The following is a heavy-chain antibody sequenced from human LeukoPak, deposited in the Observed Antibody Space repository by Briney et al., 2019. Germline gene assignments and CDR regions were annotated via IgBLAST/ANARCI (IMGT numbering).Heavy chain of an antibody. V-gene: IGHV1-18*01. D-gene: IGHD3-22*01. Sequence: ASVKVSCKASGYTFTSYGISWVRQAPGQGLEWMGWISAYNGNTNYAQKLQGRVTMSTDTPTSTAYMELRSLRSDDTAVYYCARVGYDSTVYYFDYWGQGTLVTVSS. J-gene: IGHJ4*02. CDR3: ARVGYDSTVYYFDY. CDR2: ISAYNGNT. CDR1: GYTFTSYG.